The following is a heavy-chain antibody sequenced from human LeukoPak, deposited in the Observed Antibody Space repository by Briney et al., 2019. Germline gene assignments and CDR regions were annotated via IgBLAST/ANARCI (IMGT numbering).Heavy chain of an antibody. D-gene: IGHD6-6*01. J-gene: IGHJ4*02. Sequence: GGSLRLSCAASGFTFSSYAMIWVRQAPGKGLEWVSVISGSGGSTYYADSVKGRFTISRDNSKNTLYLQMNSLRAEDTAVYYCAKMSARAFDYWGQGTLVTVSS. V-gene: IGHV3-23*01. CDR2: ISGSGGST. CDR3: AKMSARAFDY. CDR1: GFTFSSYA.